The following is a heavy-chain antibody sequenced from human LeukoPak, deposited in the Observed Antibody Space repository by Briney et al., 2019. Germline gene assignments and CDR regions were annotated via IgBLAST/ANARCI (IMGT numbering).Heavy chain of an antibody. D-gene: IGHD3-3*01. J-gene: IGHJ3*02. CDR3: ARDPPTSYYDFWSGYYSDAFDI. CDR2: IIPIFGIA. CDR1: GGTFSSYA. Sequence: GSSVKVSCKASGGTFSSYAISWVRQAPGQGLEWMGRIIPIFGIANYAQKFQGRVTITADKSTSTAYMELSSLRSEDTAVYYCARDPPTSYYDFWSGYYSDAFDIWGQGTMVTVSS. V-gene: IGHV1-69*04.